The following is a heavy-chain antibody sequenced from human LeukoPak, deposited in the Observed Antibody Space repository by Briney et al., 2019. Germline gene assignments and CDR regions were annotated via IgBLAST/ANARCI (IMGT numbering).Heavy chain of an antibody. J-gene: IGHJ4*02. V-gene: IGHV4-38-2*02. CDR3: ARGPTYQPIDF. CDR2: IYHSGNT. D-gene: IGHD2-2*01. CDR1: GYSISSGYY. Sequence: SETLSLTCTVSGYSISSGYYWGWIRQPPGKGPEWIGSIYHSGNTYYNPSLKSRVTISVDTSKNQLSLKLSSVTAADTAVYYCARGPTYQPIDFWGQGTLVTVSS.